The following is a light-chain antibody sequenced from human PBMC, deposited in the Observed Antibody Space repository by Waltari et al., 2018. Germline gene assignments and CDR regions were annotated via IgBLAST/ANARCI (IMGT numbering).Light chain of an antibody. V-gene: IGKV2-29*02. CDR1: PGLLHSNGNTY. Sequence: DIVMTQTPLSLPVTPGDPASIPRRSPPGLLHSNGNTYVYWYLQKPVQPPRRLIYRVSNRFSGVPDRFSGSGSGTDFTLKISRVEAEDVGVYYCMQALQTPRTFGQGTKVEIK. J-gene: IGKJ1*01. CDR3: MQALQTPRT. CDR2: RVS.